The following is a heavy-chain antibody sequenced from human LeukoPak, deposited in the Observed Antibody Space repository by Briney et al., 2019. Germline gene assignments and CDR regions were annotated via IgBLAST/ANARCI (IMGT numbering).Heavy chain of an antibody. CDR1: RFIFTNYW. V-gene: IGHV3-74*01. CDR3: TSFFETY. D-gene: IGHD2/OR15-2a*01. Sequence: GGSLRLSCAASRFIFTNYWIHWVRQAPGKGLVWVSHVNNDGSATSYADSVKGRFTISRDSAKNTVYLHMNSLRVEDTAAYYCTSFFETYWGQGTLVTVSS. CDR2: VNNDGSAT. J-gene: IGHJ4*02.